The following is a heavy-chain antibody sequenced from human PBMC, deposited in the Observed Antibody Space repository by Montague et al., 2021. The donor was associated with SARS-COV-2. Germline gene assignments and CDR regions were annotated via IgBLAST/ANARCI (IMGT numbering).Heavy chain of an antibody. CDR2: IYHSGST. D-gene: IGHD3-3*01. V-gene: IGHV4-39*07. J-gene: IGHJ4*02. CDR3: ARDVRYYDFWSGRAQTSPDY. CDR1: GGSISSSSYY. Sequence: SETLSLTCTVSGGSISSSSYYWGWIRQPPGKGLEWIGSIYHSGSTYYXPSPKSRVTISVDTSKNQFSLKLSSVTAADTAVYYCARDVRYYDFWSGRAQTSPDYWGQGTLVTVSS.